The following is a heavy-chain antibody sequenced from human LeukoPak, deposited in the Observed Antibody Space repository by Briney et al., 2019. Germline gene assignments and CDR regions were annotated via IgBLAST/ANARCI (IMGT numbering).Heavy chain of an antibody. Sequence: GGSLRLSCAASGFXISNYYISWVRQAPGKGLEWVSVIYTGGNTYYTDAVKGRFTISRHNSKNTLYLQVNNLRAEDTAVYYCARGGPATTIDYWGRGTLVTASS. CDR3: ARGGPATTIDY. J-gene: IGHJ4*02. CDR2: IYTGGNT. D-gene: IGHD1-1*01. CDR1: GFXISNYY. V-gene: IGHV3-53*04.